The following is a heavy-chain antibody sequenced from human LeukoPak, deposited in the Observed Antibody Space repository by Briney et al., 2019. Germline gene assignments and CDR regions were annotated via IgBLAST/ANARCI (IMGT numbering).Heavy chain of an antibody. D-gene: IGHD2-15*01. CDR1: GLTFNRYA. CDR3: AKTRSVVVAAAINY. V-gene: IGHV3-23*01. J-gene: IGHJ4*02. Sequence: GGSVRLSCAASGLTFNRYALSGVRQAPGKGLEGGTGISGRCDGTYSADSVKGRFTISRDNSKNTLYLQMNSLRVEDTAFYYCAKTRSVVVAAAINYWGQGTLVTVSS. CDR2: ISGRCDGT.